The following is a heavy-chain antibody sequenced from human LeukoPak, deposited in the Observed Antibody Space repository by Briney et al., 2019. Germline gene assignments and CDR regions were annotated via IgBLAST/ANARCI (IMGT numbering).Heavy chain of an antibody. V-gene: IGHV3-23*01. CDR3: VPGPATVPFPLPLTRRLRFDP. Sequence: GGSLRLSCAASGFTFSSYALSWVRQAPGKGLEWVSAISGSGGSTYYADSVKGRFTISRDNSKNTLYLQMNSLRAEDTAVYYCVPGPATVPFPLPLTRRLRFDPWGQGTLVTVSS. CDR1: GFTFSSYA. J-gene: IGHJ5*02. D-gene: IGHD4-17*01. CDR2: ISGSGGST.